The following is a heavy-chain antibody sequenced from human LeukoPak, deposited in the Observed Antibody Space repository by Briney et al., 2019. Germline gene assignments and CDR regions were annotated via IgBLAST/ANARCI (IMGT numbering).Heavy chain of an antibody. CDR1: GFTFSNYK. V-gene: IGHV3-30-3*01. Sequence: GGSLRLSCAASGFTFSNYKMNWVRQAPGKGLEWVAVISYDGSKKADSVKGRFTISRDNSKNTLYLQMTSLRAEDTAVYYCARDSSDYWGQGTLVTVSS. J-gene: IGHJ4*02. CDR2: ISYDGSKK. CDR3: ARDSSDY.